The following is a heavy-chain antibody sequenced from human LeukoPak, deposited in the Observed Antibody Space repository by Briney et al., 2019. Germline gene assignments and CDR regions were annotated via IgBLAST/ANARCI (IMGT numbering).Heavy chain of an antibody. CDR1: GFTVSDNY. Sequence: GGSLRLSCAASGFTVSDNYMSWFRQAPGKGLEWLSVLDSGGSAIYADSVRGRFTISRDNTLHLQMDSLTIEDSALYYCARDHVVASGAVAYWGQEPWSPSPQ. V-gene: IGHV3-53*01. CDR2: LDSGGSA. J-gene: IGHJ4*01. CDR3: ARDHVVASGAVAY. D-gene: IGHD2-15*01.